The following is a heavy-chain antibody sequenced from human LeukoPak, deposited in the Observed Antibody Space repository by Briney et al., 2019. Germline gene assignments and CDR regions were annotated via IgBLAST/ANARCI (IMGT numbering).Heavy chain of an antibody. V-gene: IGHV3-53*01. J-gene: IGHJ6*02. CDR1: GITVGNNY. D-gene: IGHD1-26*01. Sequence: GGSLRLSCAASGITVGNNYFSWVRQAPGKGLEWVALIYSGGGTVYADSVKGRFTISRDSSKNTLFLQMNSLRAEDTAVYYCARGSNGMDVWGQGTTVTVSS. CDR3: ARGSNGMDV. CDR2: IYSGGGT.